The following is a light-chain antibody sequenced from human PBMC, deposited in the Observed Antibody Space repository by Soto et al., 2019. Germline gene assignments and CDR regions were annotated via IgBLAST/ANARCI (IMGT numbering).Light chain of an antibody. CDR1: QGISSW. Sequence: DIQMTQSPSSVSASVGDRVTITCRASQGISSWLAWYQQKPGKVPNLLIYGASSLQSGVPSRFSGSGSGTDFTLTISSLQPEDFGTYNCQQINIFHITFGQGTRLEIK. V-gene: IGKV1-12*01. J-gene: IGKJ5*01. CDR2: GAS. CDR3: QQINIFHIT.